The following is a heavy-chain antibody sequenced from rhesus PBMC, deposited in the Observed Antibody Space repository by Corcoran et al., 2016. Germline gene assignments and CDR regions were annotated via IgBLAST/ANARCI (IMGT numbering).Heavy chain of an antibody. CDR2: IKRKADGETA. D-gene: IGHD1-44*01. CDR1: GFTFSNPC. V-gene: IGHV3-30*02. J-gene: IGHJ4*01. CDR3: TTEGRMWELHDY. Sequence: EVQLVESGAGLVLPGGSLRLSRAASGFTFSNPCMNWVRRAPRKGLEWVARIKRKADGETADYAASVKGRFTISRDDSKNTLYLQMTSLKTEDTAVYYCTTEGRMWELHDYWGQGVLVTVSS.